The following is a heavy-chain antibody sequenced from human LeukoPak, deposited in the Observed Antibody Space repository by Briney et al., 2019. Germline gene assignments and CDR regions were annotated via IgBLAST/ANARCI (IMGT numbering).Heavy chain of an antibody. CDR2: ITTSGGST. CDR3: ARDNRDIVVVTAAMGDYYYYGMDV. CDR1: GFTFSTYA. J-gene: IGHJ6*02. V-gene: IGHV3-23*01. Sequence: PGGSLRLSCAASGFTFSTYAMSWVRQAPGKGLDWVSGITTSGGSTNYADSVKGRFTISRDNSKNTLSLQMNSLRAEDTAVYYCARDNRDIVVVTAAMGDYYYYGMDVWGQGTTVIVSS. D-gene: IGHD2-2*01.